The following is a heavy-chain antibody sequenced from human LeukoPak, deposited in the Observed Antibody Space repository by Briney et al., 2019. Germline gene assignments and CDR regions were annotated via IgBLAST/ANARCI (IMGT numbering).Heavy chain of an antibody. CDR2: IYYSGST. D-gene: IGHD3-22*01. CDR1: GGSISSSRYY. CDR3: ARSSDYYDSSGVAFDI. V-gene: IGHV4-31*03. Sequence: SETPSLTCTVSGGSISSSRYYWGWVRQPPGKGLEWIGYIYYSGSTYYNPSLKSRVTISVDTSKNQFSLKLSSVTAADTAVYYCARSSDYYDSSGVAFDIWGQGTMVTVSS. J-gene: IGHJ3*02.